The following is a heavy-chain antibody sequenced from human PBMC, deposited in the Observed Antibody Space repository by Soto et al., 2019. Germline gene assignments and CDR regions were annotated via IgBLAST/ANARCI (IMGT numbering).Heavy chain of an antibody. CDR1: GYSITGYY. D-gene: IGHD6-6*01. CDR2: INPNSGGT. V-gene: IGHV1-2*04. CDR3: ARDRSTEAVARPGGYYYYYMDV. J-gene: IGHJ6*03. Sequence: ASVTVSCQAAGYSITGYYMHWVRQAPRQGLEWMGWINPNSGGTNYAQKFQGWVTMTRDTSISTAYMELSRLRSDDTAVYYCARDRSTEAVARPGGYYYYYMDVWGKGTTVTVSS.